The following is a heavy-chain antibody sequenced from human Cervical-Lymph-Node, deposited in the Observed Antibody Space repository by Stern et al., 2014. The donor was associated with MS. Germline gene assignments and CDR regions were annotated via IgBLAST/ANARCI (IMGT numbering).Heavy chain of an antibody. CDR1: GFTFGDYA. V-gene: IGHV3-49*03. CDR2: IRSKAYGGTT. Sequence: EVQLVKSGGGLVQPGRSLRLSCTASGFTFGDYAMSWFRQAPGKGLEWVGFIRSKAYGGTTEYAASVKGRFTISRDDSKSIAYLQMNSLKTEDTAVYYCTRYGVVMTFDYWGQGTLVTVSS. CDR3: TRYGVVMTFDY. J-gene: IGHJ4*02. D-gene: IGHD3-3*01.